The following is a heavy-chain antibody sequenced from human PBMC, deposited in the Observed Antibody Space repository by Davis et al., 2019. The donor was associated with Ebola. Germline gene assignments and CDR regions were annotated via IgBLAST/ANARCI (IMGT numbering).Heavy chain of an antibody. D-gene: IGHD2-2*01. V-gene: IGHV3-74*01. CDR2: IKTDGSTT. Sequence: HTGGSLRLSCAVSGFNFSHYAMSWVRQAPGKGLEWVARIKTDGSTTRYADSVKGRFSISRDNTKNTLYLQMNSLRGEDTAIYYCARDTSHQLPHWLYYFYGMDVWGQGTTVTVSS. CDR1: GFNFSHYA. J-gene: IGHJ6*02. CDR3: ARDTSHQLPHWLYYFYGMDV.